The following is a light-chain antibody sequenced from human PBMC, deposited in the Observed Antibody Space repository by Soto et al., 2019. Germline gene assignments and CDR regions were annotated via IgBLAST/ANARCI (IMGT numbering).Light chain of an antibody. CDR2: AAS. V-gene: IGKV1D-12*01. J-gene: IGKJ2*01. CDR1: QDIVAY. Sequence: IQVTQSPSSVSASVGDRVTITCRASQDIVAYLAWYQHKPGRAPELLIRAASTLQSGVPSRFSGSGSGTDFTLTINSLQPEDFVTYYCQQVNSYSYTFGQGTKVDIK. CDR3: QQVNSYSYT.